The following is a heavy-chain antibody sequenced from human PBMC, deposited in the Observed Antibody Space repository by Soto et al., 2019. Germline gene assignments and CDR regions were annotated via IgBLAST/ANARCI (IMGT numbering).Heavy chain of an antibody. CDR2: ISKDGSHS. J-gene: IGHJ1*01. V-gene: IGHV3-30*03. Sequence: QVLLVESGGGVVQPGRSLRLSCAASGFNFRTYGIHWVRQAPGKGLEWVALISKDGSHSYYAHSVKGRFTTSRDNSQNKAFLQVNSLRADDTAVYFCARGTDYADLGNAEYFHPWGQGTLVTVSS. D-gene: IGHD4-17*01. CDR1: GFNFRTYG. CDR3: ARGTDYADLGNAEYFHP.